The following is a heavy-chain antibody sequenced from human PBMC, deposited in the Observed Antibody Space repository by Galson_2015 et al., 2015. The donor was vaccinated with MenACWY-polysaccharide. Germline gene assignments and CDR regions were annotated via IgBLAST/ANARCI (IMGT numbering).Heavy chain of an antibody. CDR3: ARVRGGQWPRYSMDV. CDR2: MYTSGST. Sequence: ETLSLTCTVSGGSISNYYWTWIRQPAGKGPEWIGRMYTSGSTNSNPSLMSRVTMSVDTSKNQFSVKLSSVTAADTAVYYCARVRGGQWPRYSMDVWGQWTTVSVSS. J-gene: IGHJ6*02. CDR1: GGSISNYY. V-gene: IGHV4-4*07. D-gene: IGHD6-19*01.